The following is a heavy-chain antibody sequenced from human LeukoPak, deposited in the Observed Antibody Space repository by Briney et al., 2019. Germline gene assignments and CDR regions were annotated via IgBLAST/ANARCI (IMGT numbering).Heavy chain of an antibody. J-gene: IGHJ6*02. CDR1: GFTFSSYS. Sequence: GGSLRLSCAASGFTFSSYSMNWVRQAPGKGLEWVSSISSSSSYIYYADSVKSRFTISRDNAKNSLYLQMNSLRAEDTAVYYCAREAYCGGDCELSEQNYYYYGMDVWGQGTTVTVSS. CDR2: ISSSSSYI. CDR3: AREAYCGGDCELSEQNYYYYGMDV. D-gene: IGHD2-21*02. V-gene: IGHV3-21*01.